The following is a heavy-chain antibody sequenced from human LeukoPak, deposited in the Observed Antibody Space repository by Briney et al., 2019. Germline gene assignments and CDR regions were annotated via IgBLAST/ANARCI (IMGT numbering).Heavy chain of an antibody. CDR2: IYYSGST. CDR3: ARDARRSWYFDY. CDR1: GGSISSYY. V-gene: IGHV4-59*01. D-gene: IGHD6-13*01. J-gene: IGHJ4*02. Sequence: SETLSLTCTVSGGSISSYYWSWIRQPPGKGLEWIGYIYYSGSTNHNPSLKSRVTISVDTSKNQFSLKLSSVTAADTAVYYCARDARRSWYFDYWGQGILVTVSS.